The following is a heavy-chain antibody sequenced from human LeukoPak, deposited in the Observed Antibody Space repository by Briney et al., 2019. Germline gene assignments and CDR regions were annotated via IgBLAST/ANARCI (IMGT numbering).Heavy chain of an antibody. J-gene: IGHJ4*02. CDR3: ANEGSSWYY. CDR2: ISSSSSTI. CDR1: GFTFSSYG. V-gene: IGHV3-48*04. D-gene: IGHD6-13*01. Sequence: GGSLRLSCAASGFTFSSYGMHWVRQAPGKGLEWVSYISSSSSTIYYADFVKGRFTISRDNAKNSLYLQMNSLRAEDTAVYYCANEGSSWYYWGQGALVTVSS.